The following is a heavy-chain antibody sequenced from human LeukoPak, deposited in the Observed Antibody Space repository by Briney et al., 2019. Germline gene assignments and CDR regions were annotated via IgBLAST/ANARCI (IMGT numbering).Heavy chain of an antibody. V-gene: IGHV4-39*07. D-gene: IGHD3-22*01. Sequence: SETLSLTCTVCGGSIRSGDYYWRWIRQPPGKGLEWIGEINHSGSTNYNPSLKSRVTISVDTPKNQFSLKLSSVTAADTAVYYCARGPHTGVNYYDSSGYYYWGQGTLVTVSS. CDR3: ARGPHTGVNYYDSSGYYY. CDR1: GGSIRSGDYY. CDR2: INHSGST. J-gene: IGHJ4*02.